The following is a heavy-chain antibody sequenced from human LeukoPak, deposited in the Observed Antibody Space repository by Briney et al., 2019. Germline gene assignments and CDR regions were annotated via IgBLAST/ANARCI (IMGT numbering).Heavy chain of an antibody. CDR1: GYTFTGYY. Sequence: ASVKVSCKASGYTFTGYYMHWVRQALGQGLEWMGRINPNSGGTNYAQKFQGRVTMTRDTSISTAYMELSGLRSDDTAVYYCARSPFDWLLYPWGQGTLVTVSS. CDR2: INPNSGGT. D-gene: IGHD3-9*01. V-gene: IGHV1-2*06. CDR3: ARSPFDWLLYP. J-gene: IGHJ5*02.